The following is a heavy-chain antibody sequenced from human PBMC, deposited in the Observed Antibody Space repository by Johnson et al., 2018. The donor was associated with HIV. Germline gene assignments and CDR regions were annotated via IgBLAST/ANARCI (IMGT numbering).Heavy chain of an antibody. V-gene: IGHV3-30-3*01. CDR1: GFTFSSYA. CDR3: ATELSLLRDAFDI. Sequence: QVQLVESGGGVVQPGRSLRLSCAASGFTFSSYAMHWVRQAPGKGLEWVAVISYDGSNKYYADSVKGRFTISRDTFKNRLYLQMDSLRAEDTAVYYCATELSLLRDAFDIWGQGTMVTVSS. J-gene: IGHJ3*02. CDR2: ISYDGSNK. D-gene: IGHD3-16*02.